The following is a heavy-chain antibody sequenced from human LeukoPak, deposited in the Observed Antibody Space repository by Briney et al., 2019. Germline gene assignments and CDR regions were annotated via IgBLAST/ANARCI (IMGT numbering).Heavy chain of an antibody. CDR3: ATQPYSRLRPYSYYYMDV. D-gene: IGHD4-17*01. Sequence: ASVKVSCKASGYTFTCYYMHWVRHAPGQGLEWMGWINPNSGGTNYAQKFQGRVTMTADTSTDTAYMELSSLRSEDTAVYYCATQPYSRLRPYSYYYMDVWGKGTTVTVSS. V-gene: IGHV1-2*02. J-gene: IGHJ6*03. CDR1: GYTFTCYY. CDR2: INPNSGGT.